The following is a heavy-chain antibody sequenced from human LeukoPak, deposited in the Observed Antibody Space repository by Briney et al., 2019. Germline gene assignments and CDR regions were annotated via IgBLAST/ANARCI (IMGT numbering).Heavy chain of an antibody. D-gene: IGHD3-22*01. J-gene: IGHJ4*02. Sequence: GGSLRLSCAASGFTFSSYAMHWVRQAPGKWLEWVALISYDGSNKYYADSVKGRFTISRDNSKNTLYLQMNSLRTEDTAVYYCAKDYYDSSGYYRSPVLDYWGQGTLVTVSS. V-gene: IGHV3-30*04. CDR2: ISYDGSNK. CDR3: AKDYYDSSGYYRSPVLDY. CDR1: GFTFSSYA.